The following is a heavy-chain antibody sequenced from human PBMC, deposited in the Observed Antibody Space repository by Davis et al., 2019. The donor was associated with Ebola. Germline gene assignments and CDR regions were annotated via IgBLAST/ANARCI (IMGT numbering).Heavy chain of an antibody. J-gene: IGHJ5*02. CDR3: ARGSQLWLPNNWFDP. V-gene: IGHV4-31*03. CDR2: IYYSGST. Sequence: MPSETLSLTCTVSGGSISSGGYYWSWIRQHPGKGLEWIGYIYYSGSTYYNPSLKSRVTISIDTSKNQFSLKLSSVTAADTAVYYCARGSQLWLPNNWFDPWGQGTLVTVSS. D-gene: IGHD5-18*01. CDR1: GGSISSGGYY.